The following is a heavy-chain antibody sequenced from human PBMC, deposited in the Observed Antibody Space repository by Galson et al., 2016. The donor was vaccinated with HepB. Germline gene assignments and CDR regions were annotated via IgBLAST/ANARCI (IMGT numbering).Heavy chain of an antibody. V-gene: IGHV3-11*06. D-gene: IGHD2-8*01. CDR3: ARDAYCTSDVCDNDGGHTFDY. CDR1: GFNFGDYY. J-gene: IGHJ4*02. Sequence: SLRLSCAASGFNFGDYYMTWIRQAPGKGLEWISYISGSGSYTKYADSLKGRFSISRDNARNSVYLQMHSLRAEDTAVYFCARDAYCTSDVCDNDGGHTFDYWGRGTPVTVSS. CDR2: ISGSGSYT.